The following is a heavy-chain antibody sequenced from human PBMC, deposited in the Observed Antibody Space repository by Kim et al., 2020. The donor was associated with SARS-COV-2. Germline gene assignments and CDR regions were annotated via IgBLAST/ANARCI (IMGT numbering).Heavy chain of an antibody. J-gene: IGHJ4*02. D-gene: IGHD5-18*01. V-gene: IGHV4-34*01. Sequence: LKSRVTISVDTSKNQFSLKLSSVTAADTAVYYCATIDPSGYSYGAPPPDYWGQGTLVTVSS. CDR3: ATIDPSGYSYGAPPPDY.